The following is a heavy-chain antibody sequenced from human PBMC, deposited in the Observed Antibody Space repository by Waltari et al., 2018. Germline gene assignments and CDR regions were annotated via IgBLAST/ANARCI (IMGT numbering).Heavy chain of an antibody. J-gene: IGHJ3*02. D-gene: IGHD3-22*01. Sequence: EVQLVQSGAEVKTPGESLKISCKGSGYSFSKYWIGWVRQRPGKGLECMGIIYVGDSDTRYSPSFQGQVSISADKSISTAYLQWSSLKASDTAMYYCARHGSSGYADAFDIWGQGTMVTVSS. CDR2: IYVGDSDT. CDR1: GYSFSKYW. V-gene: IGHV5-51*01. CDR3: ARHGSSGYADAFDI.